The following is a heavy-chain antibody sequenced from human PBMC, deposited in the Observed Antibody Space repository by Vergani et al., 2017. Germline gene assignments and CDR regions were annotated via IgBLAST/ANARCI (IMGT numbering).Heavy chain of an antibody. V-gene: IGHV4-39*01. D-gene: IGHD2-2*01. CDR3: ANSYCSSLSCYAFYGMEV. J-gene: IGHJ6*02. Sequence: QVQLQESGPGLVKPSETLSLTCTVSGDSISSRNCYWGWFRQPPGKGLEWIGSLFYCATAYYNPSLESRVIISIVTSKNQFSLRLSSVTAADTAVYYCANSYCSSLSCYAFYGMEVWGQGTTVTVSS. CDR1: GDSISSRNCY. CDR2: LFYCATA.